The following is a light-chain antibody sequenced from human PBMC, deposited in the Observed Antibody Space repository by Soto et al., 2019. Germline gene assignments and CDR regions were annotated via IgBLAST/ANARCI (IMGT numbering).Light chain of an antibody. CDR2: EVN. Sequence: QSVLTQPASVSGSPGQSITISCPGTSSNVGSYKLVSWYQQHPGKAPKLMIFEVNKRPSGVSNRFSGSKSGNTASLTISGLKVEDEADYYCCSSGGSPTYVFGTGTKVTVL. CDR3: CSSGGSPTYV. V-gene: IGLV2-23*02. CDR1: SSNVGSYKL. J-gene: IGLJ1*01.